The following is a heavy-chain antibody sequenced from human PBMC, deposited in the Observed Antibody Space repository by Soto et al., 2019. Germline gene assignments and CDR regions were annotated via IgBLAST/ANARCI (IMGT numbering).Heavy chain of an antibody. J-gene: IGHJ4*02. D-gene: IGHD1-1*01. CDR1: GGSISSSY. Sequence: QVQLQESGPGLVKPSGTLSLTCSVSGGSISSSYWNWIRQPPGKGLEWIGFNYYSGSESTRYNPSLKSRVAISVDTATKQFSLKLTSVTAADTAIYYCARGSTWSVFDYWGQGTLVTVSS. CDR3: ARGSTWSVFDY. CDR2: NYYSGSEST. V-gene: IGHV4-59*01.